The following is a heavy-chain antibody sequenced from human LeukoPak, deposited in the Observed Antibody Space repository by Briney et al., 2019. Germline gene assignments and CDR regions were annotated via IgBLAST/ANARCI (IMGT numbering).Heavy chain of an antibody. CDR2: ISYDGSKK. CDR3: ARDHYGDYYFDS. J-gene: IGHJ4*02. D-gene: IGHD4-17*01. CDR1: GFTFNSYG. V-gene: IGHV3-30-3*01. Sequence: GGSLRLSCAASGFTFNSYGMHWVRQAPGKGLEWVALISYDGSKKYYADSVEGRLTISRDNSKNTLYLQMDSLRVEDTALYYCARDHYGDYYFDSWGQGSLVTVSS.